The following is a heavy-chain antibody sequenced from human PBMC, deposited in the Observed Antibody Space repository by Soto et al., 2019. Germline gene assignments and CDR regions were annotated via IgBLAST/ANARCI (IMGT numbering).Heavy chain of an antibody. J-gene: IGHJ1*01. D-gene: IGHD4-17*01. Sequence: PGGSLRLSCAASGFTFSIYAMSWVRQAPGKGLEWVSAISGSGGDTYYADSVKGRFTISRDNSKNTLYLQMNSLRAEDTALYYCAKDKAVAVTTIAYFQHWGQGTLVTVSS. CDR1: GFTFSIYA. V-gene: IGHV3-23*01. CDR2: ISGSGGDT. CDR3: AKDKAVAVTTIAYFQH.